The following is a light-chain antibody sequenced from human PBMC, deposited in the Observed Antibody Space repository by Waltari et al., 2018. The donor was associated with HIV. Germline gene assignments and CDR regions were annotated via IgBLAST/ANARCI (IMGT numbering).Light chain of an antibody. CDR2: AVT. CDR1: SSDFGSYNV. Sequence: QPALIPPASVPGSPGQSITFSPTGTSSDFGSYNVSSWYQQHPGKAPKLMIYAVTKRHSVVSNRFSGTKSGNTGALTISGLQAEDEADYYCCSYAGRSTHVFGTGTKVTGL. CDR3: CSYAGRSTHV. V-gene: IGLV2-23*02. J-gene: IGLJ1*01.